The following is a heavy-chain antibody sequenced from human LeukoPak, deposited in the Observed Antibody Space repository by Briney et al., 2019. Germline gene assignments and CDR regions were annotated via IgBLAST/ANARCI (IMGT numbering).Heavy chain of an antibody. D-gene: IGHD5-18*01. CDR1: GYTFTNYG. J-gene: IGHJ4*02. Sequence: ASVKVSCKASGYTFTNYGITWVRQAPGQGLEWMGWISGYNGNTNYAQKLQGRVTMTRDTSTSTVYMELSSLRSEDTAVYYCARDITPYTAMDYWGQGTLVTVSS. V-gene: IGHV1-18*01. CDR3: ARDITPYTAMDY. CDR2: ISGYNGNT.